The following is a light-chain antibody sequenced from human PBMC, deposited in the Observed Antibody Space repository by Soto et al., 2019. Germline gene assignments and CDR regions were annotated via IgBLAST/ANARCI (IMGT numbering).Light chain of an antibody. V-gene: IGKV3D-15*01. J-gene: IGKJ4*01. CDR1: QNINFN. CDR2: GAS. CDR3: QQYHNWPPLT. Sequence: EIVLTQSPGALSASPGERVTLSCRASQNINFNLAWYQQKPGQAPRVLIYGASSRASGIPDRFSGSGSGTDFTLTISRLEHDDFAFYYCQQYHNWPPLTFGGGTKVDIK.